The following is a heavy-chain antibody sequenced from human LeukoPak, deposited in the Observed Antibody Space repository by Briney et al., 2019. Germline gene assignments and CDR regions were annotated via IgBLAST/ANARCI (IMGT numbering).Heavy chain of an antibody. J-gene: IGHJ4*02. Sequence: GGSLRLSCAASGFSFSSYGMHWVRQAPGKGLEWVAVIWYDGSNKYYADSVKGRFTISRDNSKNTLYLQMNSLRAEDTAVYYCARDSRAYGSGSYYNYFDYWGQGTLVTVSS. CDR3: ARDSRAYGSGSYYNYFDY. CDR1: GFSFSSYG. V-gene: IGHV3-33*01. D-gene: IGHD3-10*01. CDR2: IWYDGSNK.